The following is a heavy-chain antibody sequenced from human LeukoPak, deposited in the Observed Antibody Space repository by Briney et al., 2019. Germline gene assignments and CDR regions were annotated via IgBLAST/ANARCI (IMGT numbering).Heavy chain of an antibody. J-gene: IGHJ4*02. Sequence: GGSLRLSCAASGFTFSSYWMNWARQAPGKGLEWVSYISSSSSTIYYADSVKGRFTISRDNAKNSLYLQMNSLRAEDTAVYYCARATTLDYWGQGTLVTVSS. CDR1: GFTFSSYW. V-gene: IGHV3-48*01. CDR3: ARATTLDY. CDR2: ISSSSSTI. D-gene: IGHD4-17*01.